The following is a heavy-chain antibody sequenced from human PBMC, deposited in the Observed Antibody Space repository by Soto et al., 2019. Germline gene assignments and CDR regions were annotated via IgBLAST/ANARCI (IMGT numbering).Heavy chain of an antibody. Sequence: GGSLRLSCTSSTISINVHGIQWVRQAPAKGLEWLAFISNDGRVQYYADSVKGRFTISRDYSKNTVDLQMNSLRNEETAVYYCARDIWSGDYKWFDSWGPGTLVTVSS. CDR2: ISNDGRVQ. J-gene: IGHJ5*01. CDR3: ARDIWSGDYKWFDS. CDR1: TISINVHG. D-gene: IGHD3-3*01. V-gene: IGHV3-30*03.